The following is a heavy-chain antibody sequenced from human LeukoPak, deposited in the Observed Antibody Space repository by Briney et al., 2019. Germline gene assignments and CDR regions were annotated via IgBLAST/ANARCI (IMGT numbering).Heavy chain of an antibody. Sequence: ASVKVSCKASGYTFTSYDINWVRQAAGQGLEWVGWMTPNSGYTGFAQKFQGRVTMTRVISISTAFLELSSLTSEDTAVYYCARNEYASGIFDYWGQGVLVTVSP. CDR1: GYTFTSYD. D-gene: IGHD2-2*01. V-gene: IGHV1-8*01. CDR2: MTPNSGYT. CDR3: ARNEYASGIFDY. J-gene: IGHJ4*02.